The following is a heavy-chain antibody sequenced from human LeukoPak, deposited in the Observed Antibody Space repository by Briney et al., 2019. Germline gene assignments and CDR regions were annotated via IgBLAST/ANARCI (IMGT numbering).Heavy chain of an antibody. Sequence: SGPTLVKPTQTLTLTCTFSGFSLSSSGVGVGWIRQPPGKALEWLALIYWNDDKHYSPSLKNRLTITKDTPKNQVVLTMTNMDPADTATYYCAHRILGITLLFHYFNYWGPGTLVTVSS. CDR2: IYWNDDK. V-gene: IGHV2-5*01. J-gene: IGHJ4*02. D-gene: IGHD3-10*01. CDR1: GFSLSSSGVG. CDR3: AHRILGITLLFHYFNY.